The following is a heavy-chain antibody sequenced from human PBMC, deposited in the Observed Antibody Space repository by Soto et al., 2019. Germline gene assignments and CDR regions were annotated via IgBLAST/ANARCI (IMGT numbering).Heavy chain of an antibody. CDR2: IYYGGST. Sequence: LSLTFPVSGGSISSSSYYWGWIRQPPGKGLEWIGSIYYGGSTYYNPSLKSRVTISVDTSKNQFSLKLRSVTAADTAVYYCARYYDSSGYDPVVYYFDYWGQGTLVTVSS. CDR3: ARYYDSSGYDPVVYYFDY. J-gene: IGHJ4*02. CDR1: GGSISSSSYY. D-gene: IGHD3-22*01. V-gene: IGHV4-39*01.